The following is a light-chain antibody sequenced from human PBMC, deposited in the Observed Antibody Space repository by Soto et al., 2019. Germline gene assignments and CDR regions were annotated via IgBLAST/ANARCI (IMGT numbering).Light chain of an antibody. J-gene: IGLJ1*01. CDR1: SSDVGGYNY. Sequence: QSVLTQPPSASGSPGQSVTISCTGTSSDVGGYNYVSWYQQHPGKAPELMIYEVSKRPSGVPDRFSGSKSGNTASLTVSGLQAEDEADYYCSSYAGSNNFEVFGTGTKVTVL. CDR3: SSYAGSNNFEV. CDR2: EVS. V-gene: IGLV2-8*01.